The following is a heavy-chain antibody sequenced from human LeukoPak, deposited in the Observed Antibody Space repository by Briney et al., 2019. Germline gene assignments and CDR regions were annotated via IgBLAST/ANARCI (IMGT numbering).Heavy chain of an antibody. CDR3: ARNYCDY. CDR1: GFTFSTYA. CDR2: ISGSGGST. J-gene: IGHJ4*02. V-gene: IGHV3-23*01. Sequence: PGGPLRLSCAASGFTFSTYAMSWVRQAPGKGLEWVSGISGSGGSTYYADSVKGRFTISRDNSKNTLYLQMNNLRAEDTAVYYCARNYCDYWGQGTLVTVSS.